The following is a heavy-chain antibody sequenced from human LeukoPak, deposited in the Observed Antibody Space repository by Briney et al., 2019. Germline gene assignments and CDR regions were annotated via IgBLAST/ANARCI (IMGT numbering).Heavy chain of an antibody. CDR2: INPSGGST. Sequence: GASVKVSCKASGYTFTSYYMHWVRQAPGQGLEWMGIINPSGGSTSYAQKFQGRVTMTRDTSTSTVYMELSSLRSEDTAVYYCARDDIAVAGRLPFNWFDPWGQGTLVTVSS. CDR3: ARDDIAVAGRLPFNWFDP. CDR1: GYTFTSYY. D-gene: IGHD6-19*01. J-gene: IGHJ5*02. V-gene: IGHV1-46*01.